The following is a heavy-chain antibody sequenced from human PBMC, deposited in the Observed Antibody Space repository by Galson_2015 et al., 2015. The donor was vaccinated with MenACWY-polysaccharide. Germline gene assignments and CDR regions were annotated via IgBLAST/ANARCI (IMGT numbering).Heavy chain of an antibody. V-gene: IGHV3-7*03. CDR3: ARGRSRGGNFDH. CDR2: IKEDGSEK. CDR1: GFTVSSNY. D-gene: IGHD4-23*01. J-gene: IGHJ5*02. Sequence: SLRLSCAASGFTVSSNYMSWVRQAPGKGLEWVADIKEDGSEKYYVDSVKGRFTISRDNAKKSLYLQMNSLRAEDTAVYYCARGRSRGGNFDHWGQGTLVTVSS.